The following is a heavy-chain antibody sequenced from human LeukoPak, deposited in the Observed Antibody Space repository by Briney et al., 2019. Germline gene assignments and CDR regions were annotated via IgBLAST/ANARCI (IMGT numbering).Heavy chain of an antibody. CDR3: AKDLGRYRNNFFDY. CDR2: ISGSGGGT. J-gene: IGHJ4*02. V-gene: IGHV3-23*01. CDR1: GFTFSSIA. D-gene: IGHD1-26*01. Sequence: GGSLRLSCAASGFTFSSIAMSWVRQAPDKGLEWVSTISGSGGGTYYADSVKGRFTISRDDSKNTLYLQMNSLRADDTAVYYCAKDLGRYRNNFFDYWGKGNSVPASS.